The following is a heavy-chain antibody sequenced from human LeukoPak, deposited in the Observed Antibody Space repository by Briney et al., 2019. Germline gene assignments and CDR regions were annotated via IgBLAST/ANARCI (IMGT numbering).Heavy chain of an antibody. CDR3: ARVSYVPRRYCSGGSCYFGGYYFDY. Sequence: SETLSLTCTVSGGSVSSGSYYWSWIRQPPGKGLEWIGYIYYSGSTNYNPSLKSRVTISVDTSKNQFSLKLSSVTAADTAVYYCARVSYVPRRYCSGGSCYFGGYYFDYWGQGTLVTVSS. D-gene: IGHD2-15*01. J-gene: IGHJ4*02. CDR2: IYYSGST. V-gene: IGHV4-61*01. CDR1: GGSVSSGSYY.